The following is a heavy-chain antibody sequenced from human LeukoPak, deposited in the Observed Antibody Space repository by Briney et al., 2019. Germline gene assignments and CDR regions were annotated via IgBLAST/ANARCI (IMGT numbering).Heavy chain of an antibody. Sequence: GSSVKVSCKASGGTFSSYAISWVRQAPGQGLEWMGGIIPIFGTANYAQKFQGRVTITADESTSTAYMELSSLRSEDTAVYYCASLAYSGYDSAPDYWGQGTLVTVSS. V-gene: IGHV1-69*01. CDR2: IIPIFGTA. CDR1: GGTFSSYA. D-gene: IGHD5-12*01. CDR3: ASLAYSGYDSAPDY. J-gene: IGHJ4*02.